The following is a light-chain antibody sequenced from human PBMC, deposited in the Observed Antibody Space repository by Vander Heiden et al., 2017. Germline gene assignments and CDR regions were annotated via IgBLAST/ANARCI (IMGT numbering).Light chain of an antibody. CDR2: WAS. CDR1: QSVLSSSNNKNY. CDR3: QQASTAPLT. Sequence: DIVLTQSPDYLAVSLGERATINCKSSQSVLSSSNNKNYLAWYQQIPGQPPKLLINWASTRESGVPDRFSGSGSGTDFTLTISILHAEDVAVYYCQQASTAPLTFGGGTKVEIK. V-gene: IGKV4-1*01. J-gene: IGKJ4*01.